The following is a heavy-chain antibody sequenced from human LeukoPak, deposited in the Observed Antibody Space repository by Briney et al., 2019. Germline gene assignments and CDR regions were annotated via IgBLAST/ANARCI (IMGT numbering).Heavy chain of an antibody. Sequence: GGSLRLSCAASGFIFSSYAMSWVRQAPGKGLEWVSAISGSGGSTYYADSVKGRFTISRDNSKNTLYLQMNSLRAEDTAVYYCANLSPGIAAAGADYWGQGTLVTVSS. CDR3: ANLSPGIAAAGADY. CDR1: GFIFSSYA. J-gene: IGHJ4*02. D-gene: IGHD6-13*01. CDR2: ISGSGGST. V-gene: IGHV3-23*01.